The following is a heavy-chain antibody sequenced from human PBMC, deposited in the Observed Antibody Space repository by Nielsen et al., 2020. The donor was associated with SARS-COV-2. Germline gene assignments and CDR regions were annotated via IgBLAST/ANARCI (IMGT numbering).Heavy chain of an antibody. CDR1: GFTFSSYE. V-gene: IGHV3-48*03. CDR2: ISSTGDTI. Sequence: GGSLRLSCAASGFTFSSYEMSWVRQAPGKGLEWVSYISSTGDTIYYADSVKGRFTISRDNAKNTLYLQMNSLRAEDTAVYYCAREAHSGSYYGHPSDAFDIWGQGTMVTVSS. D-gene: IGHD1-26*01. J-gene: IGHJ3*02. CDR3: AREAHSGSYYGHPSDAFDI.